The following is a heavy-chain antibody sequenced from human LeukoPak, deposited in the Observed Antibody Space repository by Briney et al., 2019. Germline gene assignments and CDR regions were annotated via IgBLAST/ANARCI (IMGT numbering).Heavy chain of an antibody. D-gene: IGHD3-10*01. J-gene: IGHJ3*02. CDR3: AEDAYYYYGSGGVDAFDI. CDR1: GFTFSSYG. V-gene: IGHV3-30*02. Sequence: GGSLRLSCAASGFTFSSYGMHWVRQAPGKGLEWVAFIRYDGSNKYYADSVMGRFTISRDNSKNTLYLQMNSLRAEDTAVYYCAEDAYYYYGSGGVDAFDIWGQGTMVTVSS. CDR2: IRYDGSNK.